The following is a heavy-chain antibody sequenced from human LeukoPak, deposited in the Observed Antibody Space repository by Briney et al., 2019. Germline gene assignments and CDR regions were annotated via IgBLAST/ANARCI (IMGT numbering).Heavy chain of an antibody. Sequence: GASVKVSRKASGYTFTSYGISWVRQAPGQGLEWMGWISAYNGDTNYAQKLQGRVTMTTDTSTSTAYMELRSLRSDDTAVYYCAREYYDSSGYPEFDYWGQGTLVTVSS. J-gene: IGHJ4*02. CDR1: GYTFTSYG. D-gene: IGHD3-22*01. CDR2: ISAYNGDT. V-gene: IGHV1-18*01. CDR3: AREYYDSSGYPEFDY.